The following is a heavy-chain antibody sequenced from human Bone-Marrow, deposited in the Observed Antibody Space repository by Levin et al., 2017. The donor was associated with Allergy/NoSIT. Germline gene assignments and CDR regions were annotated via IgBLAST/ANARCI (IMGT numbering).Heavy chain of an antibody. D-gene: IGHD2-21*01. Sequence: PKASVKVSCKASGGTFSNYAVSWVRQAPGQGLEWMGGIIPIFETSNYAQKFQGRLTITADESTRTVYMELSSLRSEDTALYYCARLFDGFNMWGQGTLITVSS. V-gene: IGHV1-69*13. J-gene: IGHJ3*02. CDR2: IIPIFETS. CDR3: ARLFDGFNM. CDR1: GGTFSNYA.